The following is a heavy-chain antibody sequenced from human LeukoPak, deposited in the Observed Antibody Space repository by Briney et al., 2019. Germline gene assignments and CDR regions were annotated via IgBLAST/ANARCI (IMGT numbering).Heavy chain of an antibody. CDR1: GFTFNNYA. V-gene: IGHV3-7*01. CDR3: AREGGPSFDY. CDR2: IKQDGSEK. J-gene: IGHJ4*02. D-gene: IGHD2-15*01. Sequence: PGGSLRLSCAASGFTFNNYAMSWVRQAPGKGLEWVANIKQDGSEKYYVDSVKGRFTISRDNAKNSLYLQMNSLRAADTAVYYCAREGGPSFDYWGQGTLVTVSS.